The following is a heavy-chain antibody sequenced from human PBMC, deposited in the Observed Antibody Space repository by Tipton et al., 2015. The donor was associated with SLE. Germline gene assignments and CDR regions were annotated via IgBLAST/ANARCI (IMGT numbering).Heavy chain of an antibody. CDR3: ASRNCSTISCFNWYFDL. V-gene: IGHV1-69*01. D-gene: IGHD2-2*01. CDR2: IIPIFATA. CDR1: GGTFSSYT. Sequence: QVQLVQSGAEVKKPGSSVKVSCKASGGTFSSYTITWVRQAPGQGLEWVGGIIPIFATANYAQKFQGRVTITADESTSTAYMELSSLRSEDTAVYYCASRNCSTISCFNWYFDLWGRGTLVTVSS. J-gene: IGHJ2*01.